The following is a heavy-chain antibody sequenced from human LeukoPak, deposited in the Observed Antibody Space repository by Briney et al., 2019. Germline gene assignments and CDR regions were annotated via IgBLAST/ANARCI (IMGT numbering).Heavy chain of an antibody. CDR2: INHSGST. CDR1: GGSFSGYY. Sequence: PSETLSLTCAVYGGSFSGYYWSWIRHPPGKGLEWIGEINHSGSTNYNPSLKSRVTISVDTSKNQFSLKLSSVTAADTAVYYCARGRGDYIWGSYRYYVSYYFDYWGQGTLVTVSS. D-gene: IGHD3-16*02. CDR3: ARGRGDYIWGSYRYYVSYYFDY. V-gene: IGHV4-34*01. J-gene: IGHJ4*02.